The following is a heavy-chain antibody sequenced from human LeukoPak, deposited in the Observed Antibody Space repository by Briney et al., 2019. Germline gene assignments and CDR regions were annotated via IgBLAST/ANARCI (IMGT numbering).Heavy chain of an antibody. CDR1: GGPLSGYY. J-gene: IGHJ3*02. V-gene: IGHV4-34*01. CDR3: ARGRGRMVPPLRAFDI. Sequence: SETLSLTCAVYGGPLSGYYWSWIRHPPGKGLEWVGEINHRGSTNYNPSLKSRVAISVDTSKNQFSLKLSCVTAADTAVYYCARGRGRMVPPLRAFDIWGQGTMLTVSS. CDR2: INHRGST. D-gene: IGHD2-2*01.